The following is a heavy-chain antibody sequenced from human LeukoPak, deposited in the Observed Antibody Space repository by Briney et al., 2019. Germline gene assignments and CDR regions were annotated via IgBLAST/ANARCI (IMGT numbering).Heavy chain of an antibody. J-gene: IGHJ4*02. CDR1: GGSISSYY. Sequence: PSETLSLTCTVPGGSISSYYWSWIRQPPGKGLDWCGYIYYMGSTNYNPSPKRRVTISVDTSKKQFCLKLSSVTAAETAVYYCARDLFSGSLDYWGQGKLVTVSS. D-gene: IGHD1-26*01. CDR3: ARDLFSGSLDY. CDR2: IYYMGST. V-gene: IGHV4-59*01.